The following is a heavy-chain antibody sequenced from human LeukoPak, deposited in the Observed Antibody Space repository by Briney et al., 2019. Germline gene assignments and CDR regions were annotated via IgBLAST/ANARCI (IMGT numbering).Heavy chain of an antibody. V-gene: IGHV3-33*01. D-gene: IGHD2-2*01. CDR1: GFTFSTYG. Sequence: SGGSLRLSCAASGFTFSTYGMHWVRQAPGKGLEWVAVIWYDGSNKYYAGSVKGRFTISRDNSKNTLYLQMNSLRAEDMAVYYCASQYCSSTRCYVRQQLVLGHYWGQGTLVTVSS. J-gene: IGHJ4*02. CDR3: ASQYCSSTRCYVRQQLVLGHY. CDR2: IWYDGSNK.